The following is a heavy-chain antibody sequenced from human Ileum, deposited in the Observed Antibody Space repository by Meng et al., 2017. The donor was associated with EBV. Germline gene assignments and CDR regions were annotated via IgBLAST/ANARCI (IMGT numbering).Heavy chain of an antibody. Sequence: VPRQGPGQGRVKPPGTLSLTRAVSGASVISTNWWSWVRQPRGKGREGIGEIFHIGSTNNSPSLQSRVTISVDNSKNQFTLSLTSVTAADTAIYYCAKVSLTGTFYDHWGQGIPVTVSS. CDR3: AKVSLTGTFYDH. J-gene: IGHJ4*02. CDR1: GASVISTNW. V-gene: IGHV4-4*03. CDR2: IFHIGST. D-gene: IGHD3-9*01.